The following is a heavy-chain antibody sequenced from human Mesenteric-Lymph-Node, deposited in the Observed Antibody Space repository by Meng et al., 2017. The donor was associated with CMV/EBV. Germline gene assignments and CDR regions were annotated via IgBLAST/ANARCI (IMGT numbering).Heavy chain of an antibody. J-gene: IGHJ6*02. CDR3: AKAQHIVVVSLDV. CDR2: ISSSGIYI. D-gene: IGHD2-2*01. CDR1: GFPFSDYN. V-gene: IGHV3-21*04. Sequence: GGSLRLSCEASGFPFSDYNMVWIRQTPGKGLEWVSSISSSGIYIYYSDSVGGRFSFSRDNAKNSLHLYMDSLRAEDTAVYYCAKAQHIVVVSLDVWGQGTTVTVSS.